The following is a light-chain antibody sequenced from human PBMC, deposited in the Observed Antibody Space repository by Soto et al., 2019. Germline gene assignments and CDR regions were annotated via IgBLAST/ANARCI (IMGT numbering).Light chain of an antibody. CDR2: QDS. Sequence: SYELTQPPSVSVSPGQTASITCSGDKLGDKYACWYQQKPGQSPVLVIYQDSKRPSGIPERFSGSNSGNTATLTISGTQAMDEADYYCQAWDSSTEVFGGGTQLP. V-gene: IGLV3-1*01. CDR3: QAWDSSTEV. J-gene: IGLJ2*01. CDR1: KLGDKY.